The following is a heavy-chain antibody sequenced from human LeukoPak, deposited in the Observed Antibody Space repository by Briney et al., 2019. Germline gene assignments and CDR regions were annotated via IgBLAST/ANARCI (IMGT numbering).Heavy chain of an antibody. Sequence: SETLSLTCTVSGGSISSYYWSWVRQPAGKGLEWIGRIYASGNTNYNPSLKSRVTISVDTSKNQFSLKLSSVTAADTAVYYCARSKRDTMVRGVRLYFDYWGQGTLVTVSS. V-gene: IGHV4-4*07. CDR2: IYASGNT. D-gene: IGHD3-10*01. J-gene: IGHJ4*02. CDR1: GGSISSYY. CDR3: ARSKRDTMVRGVRLYFDY.